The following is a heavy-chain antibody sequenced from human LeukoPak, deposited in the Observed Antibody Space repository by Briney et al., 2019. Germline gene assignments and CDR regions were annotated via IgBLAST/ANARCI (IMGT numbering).Heavy chain of an antibody. CDR2: INHSGST. J-gene: IGHJ4*02. Sequence: SETLSLTCAVYGGSFSGYYWSWIRQPPGKGLEWIGEINHSGSTNYNPSLKSRVTISVDTSKNQFSLKLSSVTAADTAVYYCASEKPLLHKAVTDYWGQGTLVTVSS. CDR1: GGSFSGYY. CDR3: ASEKPLLHKAVTDY. D-gene: IGHD6-19*01. V-gene: IGHV4-34*01.